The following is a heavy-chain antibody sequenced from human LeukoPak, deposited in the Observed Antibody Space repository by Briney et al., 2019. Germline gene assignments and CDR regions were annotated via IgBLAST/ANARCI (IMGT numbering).Heavy chain of an antibody. CDR2: IYYSGST. CDR3: ARGRINSSGWGLNDY. D-gene: IGHD6-19*01. V-gene: IGHV4-39*07. CDR1: NGSISSNNYY. J-gene: IGHJ4*02. Sequence: SETLSLTCTVSNGSISSNNYYWGWIRQPPGKGLEWIGNIYYSGSTYYNPSLKSRVTISVDTSRTQFSLKLSSVTAADTAVYYCARGRINSSGWGLNDYWGQGTLVTVSS.